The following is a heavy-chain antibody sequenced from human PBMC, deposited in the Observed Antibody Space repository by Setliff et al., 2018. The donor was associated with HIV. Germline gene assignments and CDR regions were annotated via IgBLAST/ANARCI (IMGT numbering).Heavy chain of an antibody. J-gene: IGHJ4*02. Sequence: GASVKVSCKASGYTFTNNVIHWVRQAPGQRLEWMGWIHAGSGDTQYSQKFQGRVTITRDTSASTVYMELSSLRSEDTAMYYCSRSRNLDYWGQGTLVTVS. D-gene: IGHD4-4*01. V-gene: IGHV1-3*01. CDR2: IHAGSGDT. CDR3: SRSRNLDY. CDR1: GYTFTNNV.